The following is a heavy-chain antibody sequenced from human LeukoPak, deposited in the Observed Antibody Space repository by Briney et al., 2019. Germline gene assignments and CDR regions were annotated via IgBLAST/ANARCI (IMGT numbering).Heavy chain of an antibody. J-gene: IGHJ4*02. CDR1: GFTFSNYA. CDR3: AKDPGYSGYDYFDY. CDR2: ISGSVTTT. V-gene: IGHV3-23*01. Sequence: GKSLRLSCAASGFTFSNYAMSWVRQAPGKGLEWVSAISGSVTTTYYADSVKGRFTISRDNSKNTLYLQMNSLRAEDTAIYYCAKDPGYSGYDYFDYWGQGTLVTVSS. D-gene: IGHD5-12*01.